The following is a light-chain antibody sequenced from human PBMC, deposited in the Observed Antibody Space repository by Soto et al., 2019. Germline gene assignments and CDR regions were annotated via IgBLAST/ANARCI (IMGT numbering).Light chain of an antibody. J-gene: IGKJ2*01. CDR2: GAS. CDR3: QHYNNGPRYT. CDR1: QSVSSH. Sequence: EVVLTQSPATLSVSPGERATLSCRASQSVSSHLAWYQQKPGQAPRLLIYGASTMATGIPDRFSGSGSGTEFTLTISSLQSEDFAVYYCQHYNNGPRYTFGQGTKLEIK. V-gene: IGKV3-15*01.